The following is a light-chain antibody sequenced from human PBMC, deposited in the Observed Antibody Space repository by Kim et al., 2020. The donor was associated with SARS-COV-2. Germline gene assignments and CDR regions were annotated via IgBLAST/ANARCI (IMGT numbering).Light chain of an antibody. J-gene: IGLJ2*01. CDR1: SLRSYY. CDR3: NSRDISGNHVV. Sequence: ALGQTVRITCQGDSLRSYYASWYQQKPGQAPVLVIYGKNNRPSGIPDRFSGSSSGNTASLTITGAQAEDEADYYCNSRDISGNHVVFGGGTKVTVL. CDR2: GKN. V-gene: IGLV3-19*01.